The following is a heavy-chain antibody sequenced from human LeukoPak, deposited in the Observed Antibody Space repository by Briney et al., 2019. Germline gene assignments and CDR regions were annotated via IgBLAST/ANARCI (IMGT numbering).Heavy chain of an antibody. D-gene: IGHD3-10*01. CDR2: ISSSSSYI. CDR1: AFTFSSYS. J-gene: IGHJ4*02. Sequence: PGGSLRLSCAASAFTFSSYSMNWVRQAPGKGLEWVSSISSSSSYIYYADSVKGRFTISRDNAKNSLYLQMNSLRAEDTAVYYCARDSGPEANYYGSGSYSGGQGTLVTVSS. V-gene: IGHV3-21*01. CDR3: ARDSGPEANYYGSGSYS.